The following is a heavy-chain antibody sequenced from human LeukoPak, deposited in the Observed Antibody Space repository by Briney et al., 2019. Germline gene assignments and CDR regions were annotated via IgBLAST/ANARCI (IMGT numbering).Heavy chain of an antibody. J-gene: IGHJ6*02. D-gene: IGHD6-13*01. V-gene: IGHV1-69*13. CDR2: IIPIFGTA. CDR1: GGTFSSYA. CDR3: ARSLTAAAGTDWTGGSRSYYGMDV. Sequence: ASVKVSCKASGGTFSSYAISWVRQAPGQGLEWMGGIIPIFGTANYAQKFQGRVTITADESTSTAYMELSSLRSEDTAVYYCARSLTAAAGTDWTGGSRSYYGMDVWGQGTTVTVSS.